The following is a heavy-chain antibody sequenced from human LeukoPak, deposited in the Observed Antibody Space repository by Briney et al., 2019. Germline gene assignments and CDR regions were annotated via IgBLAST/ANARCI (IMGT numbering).Heavy chain of an antibody. D-gene: IGHD6-13*01. CDR1: GFTFTDYW. CDR2: IRQDGGEK. Sequence: GGSLRLSCAVSGFTFTDYWMNWVRQAPGKGLEWVASIRQDGGEKSYVDSVKGRFTISRDDTKSSLYLQINSLRAEDTAVYYCARDGTAAGLYFDLWGQGTLVTVSS. V-gene: IGHV3-7*01. CDR3: ARDGTAAGLYFDL. J-gene: IGHJ4*01.